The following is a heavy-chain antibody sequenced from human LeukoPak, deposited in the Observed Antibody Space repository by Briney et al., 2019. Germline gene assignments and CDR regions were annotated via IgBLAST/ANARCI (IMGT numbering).Heavy chain of an antibody. Sequence: GGSLRLSCAASGFTFGTLWMHWVRQAPGKGLVWVSRINPEETTTNYADAVKGRFTISRDNAKNTLYLQMNSLRAEDTAVYYCARGGLEPVDYWGQGTLVTVSS. CDR2: INPEETTT. J-gene: IGHJ4*02. V-gene: IGHV3-74*01. CDR1: GFTFGTLW. D-gene: IGHD1-14*01. CDR3: ARGGLEPVDY.